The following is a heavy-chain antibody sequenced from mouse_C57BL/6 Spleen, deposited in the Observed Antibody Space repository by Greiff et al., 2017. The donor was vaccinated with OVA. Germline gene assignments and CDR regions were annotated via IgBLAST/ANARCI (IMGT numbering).Heavy chain of an antibody. V-gene: IGHV1-52*01. CDR3: ARSPYDGYSDY. D-gene: IGHD2-3*01. CDR1: GYTFTSYW. Sequence: VQLQQPGAELVRPGSSVKLSCKASGYTFTSYWMHWVKQRPIQGLEWIGNIDPSDSETHYNQKFKDKATLTVDKSSSTAYMQLSSLTSEDSAVYYCARSPYDGYSDYWGQGTTRTVSS. J-gene: IGHJ2*01. CDR2: IDPSDSET.